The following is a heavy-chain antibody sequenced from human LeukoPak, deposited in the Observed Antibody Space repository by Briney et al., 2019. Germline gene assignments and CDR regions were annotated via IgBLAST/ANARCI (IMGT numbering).Heavy chain of an antibody. D-gene: IGHD3-16*01. CDR2: ISSSSSYI. J-gene: IGHJ4*02. Sequence: GGSLRLSCAASGFTFSSYSMNWVRQAPGKGLEWVSSISSSSSYIYCADSVKGRFTISRDNAKNSLYLQMNSLRVEDTAVYYCARDLAWGAFDYWGQGTLVTVSS. CDR3: ARDLAWGAFDY. V-gene: IGHV3-21*04. CDR1: GFTFSSYS.